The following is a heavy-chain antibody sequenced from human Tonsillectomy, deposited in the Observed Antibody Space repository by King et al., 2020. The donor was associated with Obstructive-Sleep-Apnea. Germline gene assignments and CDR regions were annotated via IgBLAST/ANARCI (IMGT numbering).Heavy chain of an antibody. CDR3: AGGSSWYYFDY. D-gene: IGHD6-13*01. J-gene: IGHJ4*02. V-gene: IGHV3-23*04. CDR2: ISGRGGST. CDR1: GFTFSSYA. Sequence: VQLVESGGGLVQPGGSLRLSCAASGFTFSSYAMSWVRQSPGKGLEWVSAISGRGGSTYYAGSVKGRFTISRDNSKNTLYLQMNSLRAEDTAVYYCAGGSSWYYFDYWGQRTLVTVSS.